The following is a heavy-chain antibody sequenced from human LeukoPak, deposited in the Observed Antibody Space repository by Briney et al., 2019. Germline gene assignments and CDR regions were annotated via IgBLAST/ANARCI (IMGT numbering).Heavy chain of an antibody. J-gene: IGHJ4*02. CDR3: VTARSFGY. D-gene: IGHD3-16*02. CDR2: IIPIFGTA. V-gene: IGHV1-69*01. Sequence: ASVKVSCKASGGTFSSYAISWVRQAPGRGLEWMGGIIPIFGTANYAQKFQGRVTITADESTSTAYMELSSLRSEDTAVYYCVTARSFGYWGQGTLDTVSS. CDR1: GGTFSSYA.